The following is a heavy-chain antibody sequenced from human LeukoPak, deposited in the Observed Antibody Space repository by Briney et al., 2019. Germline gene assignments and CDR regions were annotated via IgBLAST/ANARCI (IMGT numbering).Heavy chain of an antibody. Sequence: GGSLRLSCAASGFTFSSYAMSWVRQAPGKGLEWVSAISGSGGSTYYADSVKGRFTISRDNSKNTLYLQMNSLRAEDTAVYYCAKEVGIFGVAIIALGHYFDYWGQGTLVTVSS. D-gene: IGHD3-3*01. V-gene: IGHV3-23*01. CDR2: ISGSGGST. CDR1: GFTFSSYA. CDR3: AKEVGIFGVAIIALGHYFDY. J-gene: IGHJ4*02.